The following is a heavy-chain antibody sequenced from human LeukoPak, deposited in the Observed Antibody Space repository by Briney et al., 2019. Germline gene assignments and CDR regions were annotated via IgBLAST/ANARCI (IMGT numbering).Heavy chain of an antibody. CDR2: INPNSGGT. J-gene: IGHJ4*02. V-gene: IGHV1-2*02. Sequence: ASVKVSCKASGYTFTGYYMHWVRQAPGQGLEWMGWINPNSGGTNYAQKFQGRVTMTRDTSISTAYMELSRLRSDDTAVYYCAPSGGTTYAFYMWYFDYWGQGTLVTVSS. CDR1: GYTFTGYY. CDR3: APSGGTTYAFYMWYFDY. D-gene: IGHD1-1*01.